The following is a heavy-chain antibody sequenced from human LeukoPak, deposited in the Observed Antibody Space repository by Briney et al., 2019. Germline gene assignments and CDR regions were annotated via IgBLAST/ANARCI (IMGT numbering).Heavy chain of an antibody. CDR1: GYTFTGYH. V-gene: IGHV1-2*02. J-gene: IGHJ6*02. CDR3: ARDLAAAATRYYYGMDA. CDR2: INPNSGGT. D-gene: IGHD6-13*01. Sequence: ASVKVSCKASGYTFTGYHMHWVRQAPGQGLEWMGWINPNSGGTNYAQKFQGRVTMTRDTPISTAYMELSRLRSDDTAVHYCARDLAAAATRYYYGMDAWGQGTTVTVSS.